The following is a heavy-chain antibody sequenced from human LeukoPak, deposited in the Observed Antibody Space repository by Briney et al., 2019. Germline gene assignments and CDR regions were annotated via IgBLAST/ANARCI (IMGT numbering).Heavy chain of an antibody. CDR2: IKQDGSEK. J-gene: IGHJ4*02. V-gene: IGHV3-7*04. CDR3: ARCGKSGSYCNY. Sequence: PGGSLRLSCAVSGFTFSSYWMSWVRQAPGKGLEWVADIKQDGSEKNYVDSVKGRFTISRDNAKNSLYLQMNSLRAEDTAVYSCARCGKSGSYCNYWGQGTLVTVSS. CDR1: GFTFSSYW. D-gene: IGHD1-26*01.